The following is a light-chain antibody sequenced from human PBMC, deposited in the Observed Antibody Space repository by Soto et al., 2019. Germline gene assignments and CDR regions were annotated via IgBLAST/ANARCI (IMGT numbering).Light chain of an antibody. Sequence: QSVLTQPASVSGSPGQSITISCTGTSSDVGGYNYVSWYQQHPGKAPKVMIYDVSNRPSGASNRFSGSKSGNTASLTISGLQAEDEADYYCSSYTRSSTRVFGGGTKVTVL. V-gene: IGLV2-14*01. CDR3: SSYTRSSTRV. CDR1: SSDVGGYNY. CDR2: DVS. J-gene: IGLJ2*01.